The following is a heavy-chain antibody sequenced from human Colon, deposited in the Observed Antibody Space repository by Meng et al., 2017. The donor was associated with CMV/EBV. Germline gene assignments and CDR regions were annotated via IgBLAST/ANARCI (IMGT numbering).Heavy chain of an antibody. CDR1: GGSIGNDGYY. CDR3: ARRGYSVDFAY. Sequence: CAVSGGSIGNDGYYWSWIRQPPGKGLECIGYIYYSGDTYYNPSLKSRVTISLDTSKNQFSLKLSSVTAADTAVYYCARRGYSVDFAYWGQGTLVTVSS. V-gene: IGHV4-30-4*01. CDR2: IYYSGDT. D-gene: IGHD5/OR15-5a*01. J-gene: IGHJ4*02.